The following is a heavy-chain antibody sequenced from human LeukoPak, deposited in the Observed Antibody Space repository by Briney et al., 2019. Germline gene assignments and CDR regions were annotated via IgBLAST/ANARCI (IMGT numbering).Heavy chain of an antibody. D-gene: IGHD1-26*01. CDR2: IIPIFDTA. CDR1: GGTFISYS. V-gene: IGHV1-69*13. Sequence: GASVKVSCKASGGTFISYSISWVRQAPGQGLEWMGGIIPIFDTADYAQKFQGRVTITADESTSTAYMELSSLRSEDTAVFYCARISLGAIWGYYYGMDVWGQGTTATVSS. CDR3: ARISLGAIWGYYYGMDV. J-gene: IGHJ6*02.